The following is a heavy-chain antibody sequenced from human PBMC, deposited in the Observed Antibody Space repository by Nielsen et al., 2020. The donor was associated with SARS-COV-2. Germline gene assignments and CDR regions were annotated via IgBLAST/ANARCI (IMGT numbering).Heavy chain of an antibody. Sequence: WIRQPPGKGLEWIGEIYHSGSTYYNPSLKSRVTISVDSSKNQFSLKLSSVTAADTAVYYCARAGNRITIFGVEPGAFDIWGQGTMVT. CDR3: ARAGNRITIFGVEPGAFDI. V-gene: IGHV4-39*01. D-gene: IGHD3-3*01. J-gene: IGHJ3*02. CDR2: IYHSGST.